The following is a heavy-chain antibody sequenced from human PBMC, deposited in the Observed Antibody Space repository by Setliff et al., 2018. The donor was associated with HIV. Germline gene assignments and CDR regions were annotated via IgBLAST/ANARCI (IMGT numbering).Heavy chain of an antibody. Sequence: SETLSLTCTVSGGSIFSHYWSWIRQPPGKGLEWIGYIYYSETTYYNPSLKSRVTISVDKSKNHFSLKLTSVTAADTAVYYCARDQGYSYGSGPFHSWGQGTMVTVSS. CDR1: GGSIFSHY. D-gene: IGHD5-18*01. V-gene: IGHV4-59*11. CDR2: IYYSETT. CDR3: ARDQGYSYGSGPFHS. J-gene: IGHJ3*02.